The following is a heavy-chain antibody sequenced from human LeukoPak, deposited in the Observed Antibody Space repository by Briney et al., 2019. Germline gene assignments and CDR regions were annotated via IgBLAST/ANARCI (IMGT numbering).Heavy chain of an antibody. Sequence: SETLSLTCTVSGGSISSYYWSWIRQPPGKGLEWIGYIYYSGSTNYNPSLKSRVTISVDTSKNQFSLKLSSVTAADTAVYYCARDQTRYCSGGSCEADAFDIWGQGTMVTVSS. CDR1: GGSISSYY. CDR2: IYYSGST. D-gene: IGHD2-15*01. J-gene: IGHJ3*02. CDR3: ARDQTRYCSGGSCEADAFDI. V-gene: IGHV4-59*12.